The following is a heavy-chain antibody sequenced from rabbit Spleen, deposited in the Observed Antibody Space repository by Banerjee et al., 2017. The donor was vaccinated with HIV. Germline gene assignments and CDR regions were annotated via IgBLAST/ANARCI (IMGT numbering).Heavy chain of an antibody. J-gene: IGHJ4*01. D-gene: IGHD1-1*01. CDR1: GFTLSSYW. V-gene: IGHV1S7*01. CDR3: ARDLPSVVGWNFNL. CDR2: FDVVFGGT. Sequence: QLEESGGDLVKPEGSLTLTCTASGFTLSSYWMCWVRQAPGKGLEWIGYFDVVFGGTYYASWVNGQFTISSHNAQNTLYLQLNSLTAADTATYFCARDLPSVVGWNFNLWGPGTLVTVS.